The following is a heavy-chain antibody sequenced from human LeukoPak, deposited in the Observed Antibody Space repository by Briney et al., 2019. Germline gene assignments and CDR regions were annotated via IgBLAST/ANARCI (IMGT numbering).Heavy chain of an antibody. Sequence: GGSLRLSCTASGFTLSSYSMTWVRQAPGKGLEWVSSISSGGSYIYYADSVKGRFTTSRDNARNSLYLQMNSLRAEDSAVYYCAKLISGSYYYYYGLDVWGQGTTVTVSS. J-gene: IGHJ6*02. CDR2: ISSGGSYI. V-gene: IGHV3-21*04. CDR1: GFTLSSYS. CDR3: AKLISGSYYYYYGLDV. D-gene: IGHD1-26*01.